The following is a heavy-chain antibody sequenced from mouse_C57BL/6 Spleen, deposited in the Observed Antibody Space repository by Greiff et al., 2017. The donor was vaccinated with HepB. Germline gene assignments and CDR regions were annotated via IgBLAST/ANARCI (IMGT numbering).Heavy chain of an antibody. CDR1: GYAFTNYL. D-gene: IGHD2-4*01. J-gene: IGHJ3*01. CDR2: INPGSGGT. V-gene: IGHV1-54*01. Sequence: VKLQESGAELVRPGTSVKVSCKASGYAFTNYLIEWVKQRPGQGLEWIGVINPGSGGTNYNEKFKGKATLTADKSSSTAYMQLSSLTSEDSAVYFCARSDDYDGFAYWGQGTLVTVSA. CDR3: ARSDDYDGFAY.